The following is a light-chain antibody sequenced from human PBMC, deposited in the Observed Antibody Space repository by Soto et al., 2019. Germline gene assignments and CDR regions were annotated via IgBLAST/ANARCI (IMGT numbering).Light chain of an antibody. Sequence: QSLLTQPPSASGTPGQRVTISCSGSSSNVGSNFVNWYQHLPGTAPKLLIHSDNRRPSGVPDRFSGSKSGTSASLAISGLQSEDEADYYCAAWDDSLNGPLFGGGTQLTVL. V-gene: IGLV1-44*01. CDR3: AAWDDSLNGPL. CDR2: SDN. J-gene: IGLJ2*01. CDR1: SSNVGSNF.